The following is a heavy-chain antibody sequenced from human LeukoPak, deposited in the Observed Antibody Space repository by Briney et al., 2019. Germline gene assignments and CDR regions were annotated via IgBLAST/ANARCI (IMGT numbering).Heavy chain of an antibody. J-gene: IGHJ6*02. V-gene: IGHV4-34*01. CDR2: INHSGST. CDR1: GGSFSGYY. D-gene: IGHD3-9*01. CDR3: ARITIFPPVYYYYGMDV. Sequence: SETVSLTCVVYGGSFSGYYWSWIRQPPGKGLEWIGEINHSGSTNYNPSLKSRVTISVDTSKNQFSLRLSSVTAADTAVYYCARITIFPPVYYYYGMDVWGQGTTVTVSS.